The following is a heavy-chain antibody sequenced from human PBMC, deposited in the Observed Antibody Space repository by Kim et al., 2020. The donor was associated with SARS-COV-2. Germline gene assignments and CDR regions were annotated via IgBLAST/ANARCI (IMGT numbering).Heavy chain of an antibody. Sequence: GGSLRLSCAASGFTFSSYDMHWVRQATGKGLEWVSAIGTAGDTYYPGSVKGRFTISRENAKNSLYLQMTSLRAGDTAVYYCARAGSYSSSLVVWGQGTTVTVSS. CDR1: GFTFSSYD. CDR2: IGTAGDT. V-gene: IGHV3-13*01. CDR3: ARAGSYSSSLVV. J-gene: IGHJ6*02. D-gene: IGHD6-13*01.